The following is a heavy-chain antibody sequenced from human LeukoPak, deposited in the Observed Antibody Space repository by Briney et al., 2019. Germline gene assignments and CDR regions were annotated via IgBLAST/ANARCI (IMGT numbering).Heavy chain of an antibody. CDR2: IIPILGIA. CDR3: ARSPTVVTPFDY. D-gene: IGHD4-17*01. J-gene: IGHJ4*02. V-gene: IGHV1-69*04. Sequence: SVKVSCKASGGTFSSYAISWVRQAPGQGLEWMGRIIPILGIANYAQKFQGRVTITADKSTSTAYMELSSLRSEDTAVYYCARSPTVVTPFDYWGQGALVTVSS. CDR1: GGTFSSYA.